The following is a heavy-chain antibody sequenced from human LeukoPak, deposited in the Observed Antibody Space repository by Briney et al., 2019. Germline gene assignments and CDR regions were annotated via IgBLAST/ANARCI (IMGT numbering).Heavy chain of an antibody. Sequence: GASVKVSCTVSGYTLTELSMHWVRQAPGKGLEWMGGFDPEDGETIYAQKFQGRVTMTEDTSTDTAYMELSSLRSEDTAVYYCATGERWLQFEEWDYWGQGTLVTVSS. J-gene: IGHJ4*02. D-gene: IGHD5-24*01. CDR3: ATGERWLQFEEWDY. V-gene: IGHV1-24*01. CDR2: FDPEDGET. CDR1: GYTLTELS.